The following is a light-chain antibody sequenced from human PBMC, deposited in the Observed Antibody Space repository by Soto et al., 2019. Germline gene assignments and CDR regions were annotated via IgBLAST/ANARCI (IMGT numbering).Light chain of an antibody. Sequence: ELLLTQSPGTLSLSPGERDTLSCRDSQSVSSSQLAWYQQKPGQAPRLLIYGASSRATGIPDRVSGSGSGTDFTLTISRLEPEDFAVYYCQQFDTSSITFGQGTRLAIK. V-gene: IGKV3-20*01. CDR2: GAS. CDR1: QSVSSSQ. J-gene: IGKJ5*01. CDR3: QQFDTSSIT.